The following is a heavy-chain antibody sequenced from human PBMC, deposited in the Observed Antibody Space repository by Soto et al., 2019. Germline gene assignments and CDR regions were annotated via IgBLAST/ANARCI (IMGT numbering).Heavy chain of an antibody. V-gene: IGHV1-24*01. J-gene: IGHJ6*02. CDR3: ATTAQALYYYYYGMDV. CDR1: GYTLTELS. CDR2: FDPEDGET. Sequence: ASGKSSCKVSGYTLTELSMHWVRQAPGKGLEWMGGFDPEDGETIYAQKFQGRVTMTEDTSTDTAYMELSSLRSEDTAVYYCATTAQALYYYYYGMDVWGQGPTFTVSS. D-gene: IGHD5-18*01.